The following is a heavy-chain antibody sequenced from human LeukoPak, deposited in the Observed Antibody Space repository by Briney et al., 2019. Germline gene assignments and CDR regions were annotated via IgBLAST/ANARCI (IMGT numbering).Heavy chain of an antibody. CDR1: GFTFSSYG. V-gene: IGHV3-30*18. D-gene: IGHD2-15*01. Sequence: PGGSLRLSCAASGFTFSSYGMHWVRHAPGNGPVGVAVISYDGSNKYYEYYVKGRFTISKDNSKNPLYLQMNSLRAEDTAVYYCAKGAPRYCSGGSCFLPFDYWGQGTLVTVSS. CDR2: ISYDGSNK. J-gene: IGHJ4*02. CDR3: AKGAPRYCSGGSCFLPFDY.